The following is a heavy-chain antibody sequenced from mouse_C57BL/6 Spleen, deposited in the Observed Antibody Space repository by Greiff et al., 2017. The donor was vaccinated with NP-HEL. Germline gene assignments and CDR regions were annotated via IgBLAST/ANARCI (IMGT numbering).Heavy chain of an antibody. Sequence: EVQRVESGPELVKPGASVKISCKASGYSFTGYYMNWVKQSPEKSLEWIGEINPSTGGTTYNQKFKAKATLTVDKSSSTAYMQLKSLTSEDSAVYYCANYYGNYWYFDVWGTGTTVTVSS. CDR3: ANYYGNYWYFDV. V-gene: IGHV1-42*01. CDR2: INPSTGGT. CDR1: GYSFTGYY. J-gene: IGHJ1*03. D-gene: IGHD2-1*01.